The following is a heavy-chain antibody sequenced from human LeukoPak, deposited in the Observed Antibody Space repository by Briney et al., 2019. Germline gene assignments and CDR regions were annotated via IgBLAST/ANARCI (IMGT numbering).Heavy chain of an antibody. CDR2: IIPIFGTA. V-gene: IGHV1-69*13. J-gene: IGHJ4*02. D-gene: IGHD5-12*01. Sequence: SVKVSCKASGGTFSRYAISWARQAPGQGLEWMGGIIPIFGTANYAQKFQGRVTITADESTSTAYMEVSSLRSEDTAVYYCARAYSGYDFFDYWGQGSLVTVSS. CDR3: ARAYSGYDFFDY. CDR1: GGTFSRYA.